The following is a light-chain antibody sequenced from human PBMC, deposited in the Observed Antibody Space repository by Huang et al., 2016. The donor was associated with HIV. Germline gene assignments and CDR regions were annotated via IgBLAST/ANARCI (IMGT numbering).Light chain of an antibody. CDR2: GAS. J-gene: IGKJ3*01. CDR3: QQYNNWPPFT. V-gene: IGKV3-15*01. CDR1: QSVSSN. Sequence: EIVMTQSPATLSVSPGERATLSCRASQSVSSNLAWYQQKPGQAPRLLIYGASTRATGIPDRFSGSVSGTDFTLTISSLQSEDFAVYYCQQYNNWPPFTCGPGTKVDIK.